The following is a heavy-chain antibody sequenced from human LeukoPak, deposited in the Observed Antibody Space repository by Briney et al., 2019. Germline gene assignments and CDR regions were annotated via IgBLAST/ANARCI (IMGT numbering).Heavy chain of an antibody. CDR3: AKSIPAIAVAVSARQ. J-gene: IGHJ4*02. CDR2: IRYDGSNK. CDR1: GYSFTSYW. V-gene: IGHV3-30*02. Sequence: GESLKISCKGSGYSFTSYWIGWVRLMPGKGLEWVAFIRYDGSNKYYADSVKGRFTISRDNSKNTLYLQMNSLRAEDTAVYYCAKSIPAIAVAVSARQWGQGTLVTVSS. D-gene: IGHD6-19*01.